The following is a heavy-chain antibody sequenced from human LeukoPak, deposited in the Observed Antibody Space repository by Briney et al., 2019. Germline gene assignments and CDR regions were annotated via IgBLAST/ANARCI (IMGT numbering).Heavy chain of an antibody. CDR3: ARGRGDGYNYVY. J-gene: IGHJ4*02. CDR2: IYCSGST. Sequence: SETLSLTCTDPGGSISSYYWSWIRQPPGKRLEWIGYIYCSGSTNYNPYLKSRVTISVDTSKNQFSLKLSSVTAADTAVYYCARGRGDGYNYVYWGQGTLVTVSS. CDR1: GGSISSYY. D-gene: IGHD5-24*01. V-gene: IGHV4-59*01.